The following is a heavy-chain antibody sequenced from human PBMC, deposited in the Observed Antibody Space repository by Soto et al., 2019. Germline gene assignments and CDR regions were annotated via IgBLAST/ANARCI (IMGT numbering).Heavy chain of an antibody. CDR3: TRKTPPTGMEV. D-gene: IGHD3-9*01. CDR2: IGSGGDT. CDR1: GFTLSSYD. Sequence: EVQLVESGGGLVQPGGSLRLSCAASGFTLSSYDIHWVRQATGEGLAWVSGIGSGGDTHYAASVKGRFSISREDGKNSLYLQTKNLRFGDTAVYYCTRKTPPTGMEVWGQGATVTVSS. J-gene: IGHJ6*02. V-gene: IGHV3-13*01.